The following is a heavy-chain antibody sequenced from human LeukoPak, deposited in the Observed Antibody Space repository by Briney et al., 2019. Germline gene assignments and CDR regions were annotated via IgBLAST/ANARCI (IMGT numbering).Heavy chain of an antibody. V-gene: IGHV4-34*01. J-gene: IGHJ4*02. CDR2: INHSGST. Sequence: SETLSLTCAVYGGSFSGYYWSWIRQPPGKGLEWIGEINHSGSTNYNPSLKSRVTISVDTSKNQFSLKLSSVTAADTAVYYCARWGRLYYYGSGDYWGQGTLVTVSS. CDR3: ARWGRLYYYGSGDY. CDR1: GGSFSGYY. D-gene: IGHD3-10*01.